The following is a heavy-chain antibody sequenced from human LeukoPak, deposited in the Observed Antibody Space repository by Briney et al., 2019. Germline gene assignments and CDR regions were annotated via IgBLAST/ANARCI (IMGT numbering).Heavy chain of an antibody. J-gene: IGHJ4*02. V-gene: IGHV3-73*01. CDR2: IRSKANSYAT. CDR3: TRRRDVVPAPGVDY. D-gene: IGHD2-2*01. Sequence: PGGSLKLSCAASGLTFSGSAMHWVRQASGKGLEWVGRIRSKANSYATAYAASVKGRFTISRDDSKNTAYLQMNSLKTEDTAVYYCTRRRDVVPAPGVDYWGQGTLVTVSS. CDR1: GLTFSGSA.